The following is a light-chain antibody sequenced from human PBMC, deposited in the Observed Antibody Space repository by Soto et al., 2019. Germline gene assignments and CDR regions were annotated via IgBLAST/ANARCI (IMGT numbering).Light chain of an antibody. CDR3: QQYDNWPQT. CDR1: QSVSSD. CDR2: GAS. Sequence: ASQSVSSDLAGYQHKPGQAPRLLIYGASTRATGIPARFSGRGSGTEFTLTISSLQSVDFAVYYCQQYDNWPQTFGQGTKVDIK. J-gene: IGKJ1*01. V-gene: IGKV3-15*01.